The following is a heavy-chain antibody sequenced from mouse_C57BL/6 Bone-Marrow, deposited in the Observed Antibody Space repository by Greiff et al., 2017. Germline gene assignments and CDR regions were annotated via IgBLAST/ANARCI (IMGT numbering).Heavy chain of an antibody. CDR3: ARVILFLDFYAMDY. CDR1: GYTFTSYW. Sequence: VQLQQPGAELVRPGSSVKLSCKASGYTFTSYWMHWVKQRPIQGLEWIGNISPSDSDAQYNQKFKDKATLTVDKSYSTAYMQLSSLTSEDSAVYYCARVILFLDFYAMDYWGQGTSVTVSS. J-gene: IGHJ4*01. V-gene: IGHV1-52*01. D-gene: IGHD1-1*01. CDR2: ISPSDSDA.